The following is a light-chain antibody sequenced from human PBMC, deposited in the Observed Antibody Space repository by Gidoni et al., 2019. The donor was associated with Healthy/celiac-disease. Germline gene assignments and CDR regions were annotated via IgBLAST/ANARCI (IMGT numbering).Light chain of an antibody. CDR3: NSRDSSGNHRGV. J-gene: IGLJ2*01. CDR1: SPRSYY. CDR2: GKN. Sequence: SSELTQDPAVSVALGQTVRITCQGDSPRSYYASWYQQKPGQAPVLVIYGKNNRPSGIPDRFSGSSSGNTASLTITGAQAEDEADYYCNSRDSSGNHRGVFGGGTKLTVL. V-gene: IGLV3-19*01.